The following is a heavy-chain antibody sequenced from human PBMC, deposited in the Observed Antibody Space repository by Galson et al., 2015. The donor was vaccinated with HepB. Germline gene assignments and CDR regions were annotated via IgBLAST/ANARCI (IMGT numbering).Heavy chain of an antibody. CDR3: ATEVPGRYDSSGYYHYFDY. CDR2: FDPEDGET. CDR1: GYTLTELS. D-gene: IGHD3-22*01. Sequence: SVKVSCKVSGYTLTELSMHWVRQAPGKGLEWMGGFDPEDGETIYAQKFQGRVTMTEDTSTDTAYMELSSLRSEDTAVYYCATEVPGRYDSSGYYHYFDYWGQGTLVTVSS. J-gene: IGHJ4*02. V-gene: IGHV1-24*01.